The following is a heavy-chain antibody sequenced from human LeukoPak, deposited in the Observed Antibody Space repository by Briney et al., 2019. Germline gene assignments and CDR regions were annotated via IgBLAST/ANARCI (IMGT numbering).Heavy chain of an antibody. Sequence: GGSLRLSCAASGFTFRSYAMSWVRQAPGKGLEWVSGISGSDGSTYYTDSVVGRFTISRDNSNNTLYLRMNSLRAEDTAVYYCAKNWDYWGQGTLVTVSS. CDR3: AKNWDY. CDR1: GFTFRSYA. V-gene: IGHV3-23*01. CDR2: ISGSDGST. J-gene: IGHJ4*02.